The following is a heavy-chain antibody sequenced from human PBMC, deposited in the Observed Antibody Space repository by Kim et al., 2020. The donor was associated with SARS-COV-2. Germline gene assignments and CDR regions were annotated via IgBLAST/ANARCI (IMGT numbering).Heavy chain of an antibody. J-gene: IGHJ4*02. CDR3: ATNLAAAGVV. CDR2: T. D-gene: IGHD6-13*01. V-gene: IGHV3-66*01. Sequence: TYYVESVKGRLPISRDNSKNTLYLQMSSLRVEDTAVYYCATNLAAAGVVWGQGTLVTVSS.